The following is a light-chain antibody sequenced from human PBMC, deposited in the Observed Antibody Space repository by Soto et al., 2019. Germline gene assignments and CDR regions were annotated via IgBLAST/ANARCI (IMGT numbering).Light chain of an antibody. CDR3: CSYAGTYTVV. CDR2: EVS. V-gene: IGLV2-11*01. CDR1: SSDVGDYNY. Sequence: QSALTQPRSVSGSPGQSVTISCTGTSSDVGDYNYVSWYKQHPGKAPKFIIYEVSKRPSGVPDRFSGSKSGNTASLTISGLQAEDEADYYCCSYAGTYTVVFGGGTKLTVL. J-gene: IGLJ2*01.